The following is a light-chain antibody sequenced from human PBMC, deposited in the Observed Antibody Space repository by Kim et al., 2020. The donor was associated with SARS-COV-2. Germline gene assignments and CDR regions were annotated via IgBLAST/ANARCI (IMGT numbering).Light chain of an antibody. CDR3: QQYSTYWT. J-gene: IGKJ1*01. CDR1: QSISNG. V-gene: IGKV1-5*03. CDR2: KAS. Sequence: SASLGDRVTFTCRASQSISNGLAWYQQKPGKAPKLLIYKASSLESGVQSRFSGSGSGTEFTLTISSLQPDDFATYYCQQYSTYWTFGQGTKVDIK.